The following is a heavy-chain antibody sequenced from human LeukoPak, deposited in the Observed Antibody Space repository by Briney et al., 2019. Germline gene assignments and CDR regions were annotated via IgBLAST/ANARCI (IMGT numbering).Heavy chain of an antibody. CDR2: MNPNSGNT. CDR3: ARGEVAGTPGESGGPHYYYYYGMDV. V-gene: IGHV1-8*01. D-gene: IGHD6-19*01. CDR1: GYTFTSYD. J-gene: IGHJ6*02. Sequence: ASVKVSCKASGYTFTSYDINWVRQATGQGLEWMGWMNPNSGNTGYAQKFQGRVTMTRNTSISTAYMELSSLRSEDTAVYYCARGEVAGTPGESGGPHYYYYYGMDVWGQGTTATVSS.